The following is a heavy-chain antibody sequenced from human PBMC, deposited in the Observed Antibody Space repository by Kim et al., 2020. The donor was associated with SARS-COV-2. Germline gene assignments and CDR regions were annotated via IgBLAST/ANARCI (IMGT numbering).Heavy chain of an antibody. Sequence: GGSLRLSCAVSGFTFRDYYMSWIRQAPGKGLECISYISNSGSTTYYADSVKGRFTISRDNAKNSLYVQMNSLRAEDTAVYYCARVRGSYAFDIWGQGTMV. D-gene: IGHD3-10*01. CDR1: GFTFRDYY. CDR2: ISNSGSTT. CDR3: ARVRGSYAFDI. V-gene: IGHV3-11*01. J-gene: IGHJ3*02.